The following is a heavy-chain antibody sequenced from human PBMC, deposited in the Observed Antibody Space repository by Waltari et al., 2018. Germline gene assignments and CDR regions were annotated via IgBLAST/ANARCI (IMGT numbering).Heavy chain of an antibody. D-gene: IGHD6-19*01. J-gene: IGHJ4*02. CDR1: GFPFSVYW. Sequence: EVQLVESGGGLVQPGGSLRLSCAASGFPFSVYWMSWVRQAPGKGLEWVANIKQDGSEKYYVDSVKGRFTISRDNAKNSLYLQMNSLRAEDTAVYYCASEPLSSGWYGYWGQGTLVTVSS. V-gene: IGHV3-7*01. CDR2: IKQDGSEK. CDR3: ASEPLSSGWYGY.